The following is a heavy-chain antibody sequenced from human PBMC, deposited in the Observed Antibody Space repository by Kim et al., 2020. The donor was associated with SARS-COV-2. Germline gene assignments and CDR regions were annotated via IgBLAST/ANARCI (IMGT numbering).Heavy chain of an antibody. V-gene: IGHV3-21*01. CDR1: EFTFSRYF. Sequence: GGSLRLSCAASEFTFSRYFMNWVRQAPGKGLEWVSTISRNSDYIYYADSVEGRFTISRDNAKNSLYLQMNSLRADDTAMYYCARDLSLGRPGGFDYWGQG. D-gene: IGHD3-10*01. CDR3: ARDLSLGRPGGFDY. CDR2: ISRNSDYI. J-gene: IGHJ4*02.